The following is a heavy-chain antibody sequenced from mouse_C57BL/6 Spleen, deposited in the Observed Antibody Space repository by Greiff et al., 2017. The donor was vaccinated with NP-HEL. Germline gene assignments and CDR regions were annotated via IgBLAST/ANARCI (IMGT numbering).Heavy chain of an antibody. J-gene: IGHJ2*01. CDR2: ISYSGST. V-gene: IGHV3-1*01. CDR3: ARGEDYGSSPWYFDY. CDR1: GYSITSGYD. Sequence: EVKLQESGPGMVKPSQSLSLTCTVTGYSITSGYDWHWIRHFPGNKLEWMGYISYSGSTNYNPSLKSRISITHDTSKNHFFLKLNSVTTEDTATYYCARGEDYGSSPWYFDYWGQGTTLTVSS. D-gene: IGHD1-1*01.